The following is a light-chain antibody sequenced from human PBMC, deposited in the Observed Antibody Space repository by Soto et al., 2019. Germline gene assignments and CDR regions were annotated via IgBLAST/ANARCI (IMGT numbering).Light chain of an antibody. CDR2: GAS. J-gene: IGKJ1*01. Sequence: ENVLTQSPGTLSLSPGERATLSCRASQSVSNNYLAWYQRKPGQAPRPLIYGASSRVPGIPDRFSGGGSGTDFTLTISRLEPEDFAVYYCQQYGSIPWTFGQGTTVEIK. CDR3: QQYGSIPWT. V-gene: IGKV3-20*01. CDR1: QSVSNNY.